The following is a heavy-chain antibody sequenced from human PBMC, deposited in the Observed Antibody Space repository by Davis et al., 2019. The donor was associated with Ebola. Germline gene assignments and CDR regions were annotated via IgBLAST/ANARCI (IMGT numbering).Heavy chain of an antibody. CDR2: IYYSGST. CDR1: GGSISSSSYY. Sequence: SETLSLTCTVSGGSISSSSYYWGWIRQPPGKGLEWIGSIYYSGSTYYNPSLKSRVTISVDTSKNQFSLKLSSVTAADTAVYFCTRLVRADCSGYSCLYYYYGMDVWGKGTTVTVS. D-gene: IGHD2-15*01. CDR3: TRLVRADCSGYSCLYYYYGMDV. V-gene: IGHV4-39*01. J-gene: IGHJ6*04.